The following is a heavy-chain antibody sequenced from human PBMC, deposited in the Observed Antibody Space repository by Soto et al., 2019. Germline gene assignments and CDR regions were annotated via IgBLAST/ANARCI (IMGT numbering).Heavy chain of an antibody. V-gene: IGHV2-5*02. D-gene: IGHD3-3*01. J-gene: IGHJ6*02. CDR2: IYWDDDK. CDR1: GFSLDPSGVG. Sequence: QITLKESGPTLVKPTQTLTLTCTFSGFSLDPSGVGVAWIRQPPGKALEWLTLIYWDDDKRYSPSLRSRLTITKDTSENRVVLTMTNMDPVDTATYYCSHMESRVASYGLDVWGQGTTVTVSS. CDR3: SHMESRVASYGLDV.